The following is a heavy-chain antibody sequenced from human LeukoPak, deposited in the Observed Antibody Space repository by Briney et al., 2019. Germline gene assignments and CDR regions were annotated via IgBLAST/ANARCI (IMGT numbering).Heavy chain of an antibody. CDR2: IKQDGSEK. V-gene: IGHV3-7*01. CDR3: ARAAGWYLTRVYLDY. Sequence: GGSLRLSCAASGFTFSSYWMSWVRQAPGKGLEWVANIKQDGSEKYYVDSVKGRFTISRDNAKNSLYLQMNSLRAEDTAVYYCARAAGWYLTRVYLDYWGQGTLVTVSS. D-gene: IGHD6-19*01. CDR1: GFTFSSYW. J-gene: IGHJ4*02.